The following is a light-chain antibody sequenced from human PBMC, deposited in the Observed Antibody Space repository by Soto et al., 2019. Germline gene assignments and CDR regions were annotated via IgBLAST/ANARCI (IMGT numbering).Light chain of an antibody. CDR2: LNSDGSH. V-gene: IGLV4-69*01. J-gene: IGLJ2*01. CDR1: SGHSNYA. CDR3: QTWGTGIVV. Sequence: QLVLTQSPSASASLGASVKLTCTLSSGHSNYAIAWHQQQPEKGPRYLMKLNSDGSHSKGDGIPYRFSGSSSGAERYLTISSLQSEDEADYYCQTWGTGIVVFGGGTKPPS.